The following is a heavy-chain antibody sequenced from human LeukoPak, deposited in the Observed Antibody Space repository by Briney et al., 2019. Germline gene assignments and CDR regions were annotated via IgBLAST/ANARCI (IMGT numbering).Heavy chain of an antibody. CDR3: ARGYYDSGGYYYYYYGMDV. V-gene: IGHV1-18*01. CDR2: ISGYKGNT. CDR1: GYTFTSYG. D-gene: IGHD3-22*01. Sequence: ASVKVSCKASGYTFTSYGISWVRQAPGQGLEWMGWISGYKGNTNYAQKFQGRVTMTTDTSTSTAYMELRSLRSDDTAVYYCARGYYDSGGYYYYYYGMDVWGQGTLVTVSS. J-gene: IGHJ6*02.